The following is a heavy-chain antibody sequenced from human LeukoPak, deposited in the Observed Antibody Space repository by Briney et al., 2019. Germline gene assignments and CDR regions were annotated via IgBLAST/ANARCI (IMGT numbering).Heavy chain of an antibody. CDR1: GFTFGDYA. V-gene: IGHV3-7*01. CDR3: ARDSLPAFDI. Sequence: GGSLRHSCTTSGFTFGDYAMNWFRQAPGKGLEWVANIKQDGSEKYYVDSVKGRFTISRDNAKNSLYLQMNSLRAEDTAVYYCARDSLPAFDIWGQGTMVTVSS. CDR2: IKQDGSEK. J-gene: IGHJ3*02.